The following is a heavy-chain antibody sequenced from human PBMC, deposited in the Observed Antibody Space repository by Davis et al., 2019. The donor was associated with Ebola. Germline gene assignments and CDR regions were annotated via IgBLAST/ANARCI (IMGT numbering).Heavy chain of an antibody. CDR3: VHRFLTTTVDYGMDV. CDR1: GGSISSNHWW. D-gene: IGHD1-1*01. CDR2: IYWDNDK. Sequence: LRLSCTVSGGSISSNHWWSWVRQPPGKALEWLALIYWDNDKRYSPSLTSRLTITKDTSKNQVVLTMTHMDPVDTATYYCVHRFLTTTVDYGMDVWGQGTTVTVSS. J-gene: IGHJ6*02. V-gene: IGHV2-5*08.